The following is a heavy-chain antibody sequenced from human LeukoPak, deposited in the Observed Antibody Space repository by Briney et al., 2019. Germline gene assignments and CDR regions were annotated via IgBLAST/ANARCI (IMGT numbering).Heavy chain of an antibody. D-gene: IGHD6-13*01. J-gene: IGHJ4*02. CDR2: ICNDGSET. CDR1: GFIFSNYG. Sequence: GGSLRLSCAASGFIFSNYGMHWVRQAPGKRLEWVAVICNDGSETFHADSVKGRFRIARDNSKNPLYLQMNSLRAEDTAVYFCARDMGRAWYGPPDYWGQGTLVTVSS. V-gene: IGHV3-33*01. CDR3: ARDMGRAWYGPPDY.